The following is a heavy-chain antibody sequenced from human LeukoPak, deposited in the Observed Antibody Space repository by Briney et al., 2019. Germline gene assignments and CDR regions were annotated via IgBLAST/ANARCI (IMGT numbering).Heavy chain of an antibody. V-gene: IGHV1-69*13. CDR2: IIPIFGTA. CDR3: ARGDYGSGSYYIEYYYYGMDV. CDR1: GGTFSSYA. Sequence: SVTVSCKASGGTFSSYAISWVRQAPGQGLEWMGGIIPIFGTANYAQKFQGRVTITADESTSTAYMELSSLRSEDTAVYYCARGDYGSGSYYIEYYYYGMDVWGQGTTVTVSS. D-gene: IGHD3-10*01. J-gene: IGHJ6*02.